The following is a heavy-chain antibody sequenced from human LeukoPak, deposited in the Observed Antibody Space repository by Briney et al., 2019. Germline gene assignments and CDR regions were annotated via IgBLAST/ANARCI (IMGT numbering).Heavy chain of an antibody. CDR1: GGSISSGDYY. D-gene: IGHD1-14*01. V-gene: IGHV4-30-4*01. CDR2: IYYSGST. J-gene: IGHJ2*01. CDR3: ARDRTSEGYFDL. Sequence: SETLSLTCTVSGGSISSGDYYWSWIRQPPGKDLEWIGYIYYSGSTYYNPSLKSRVTISVDTSKNQFSLKLSSVTAADTAVYYCARDRTSEGYFDLWGRGTLVTVSS.